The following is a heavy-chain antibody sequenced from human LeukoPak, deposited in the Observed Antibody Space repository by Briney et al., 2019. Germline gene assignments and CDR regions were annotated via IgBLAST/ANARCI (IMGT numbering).Heavy chain of an antibody. Sequence: GGSLRLSCAASGFTFSSYAMHWVRQAPGKGLEWVAVISYDGSNKYYADSVKGRFTISRDNSKNTLYLQMNSLRAEDTAGYYCARMGDIVVVVAATLRGYYGMDVWGQATTATVSS. V-gene: IGHV3-30-3*01. CDR3: ARMGDIVVVVAATLRGYYGMDV. CDR2: ISYDGSNK. CDR1: GFTFSSYA. J-gene: IGHJ6*02. D-gene: IGHD2-15*01.